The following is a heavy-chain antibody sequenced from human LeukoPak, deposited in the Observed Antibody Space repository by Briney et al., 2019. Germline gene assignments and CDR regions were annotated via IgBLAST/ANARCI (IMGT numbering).Heavy chain of an antibody. Sequence: PGGSLRLSCAASGFTVSSSYMSWVRQAPGKGLEWVSVIHSGGSTYYADSVKGRFTISRDNSKNKLYLKMNSLTAEDSAVFYCARRTSTWGFDPWGQGTLVTVSS. V-gene: IGHV3-53*01. CDR3: ARRTSTWGFDP. D-gene: IGHD1/OR15-1a*01. CDR1: GFTVSSSY. CDR2: IHSGGST. J-gene: IGHJ5*02.